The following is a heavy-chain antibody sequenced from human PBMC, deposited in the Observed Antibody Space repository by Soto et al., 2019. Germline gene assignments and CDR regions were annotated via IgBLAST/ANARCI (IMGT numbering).Heavy chain of an antibody. CDR2: IYWDEDK. J-gene: IGHJ6*02. D-gene: IGHD2-15*01. V-gene: IGHV2-5*02. Sequence: QITLKESGPTLVKPTQTLTLTCTFSGFSLSSSGVGVGWIRQPPGKAPEWLALIYWDEDKRYSPSLKTRLTIPKDTSTNGVVLTMTNMDPVDTGTYYCAHKGGRGAGMDVWGLGTTFTVS. CDR3: AHKGGRGAGMDV. CDR1: GFSLSSSGVG.